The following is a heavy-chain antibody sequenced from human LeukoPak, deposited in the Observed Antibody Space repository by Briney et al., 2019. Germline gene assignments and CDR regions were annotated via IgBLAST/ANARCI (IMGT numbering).Heavy chain of an antibody. CDR2: ISGSGGST. CDR1: GFTVSSYA. Sequence: GGSLRLSCAASGFTVSSYAMSWVRQAPGKGLEWVSAISGSGGSTYYADSVKGRFTISRDNAKSSLFLQINSLRAGDTAVYYCAKDRTGFTMVRGVIGYWGQGTLVTVSS. J-gene: IGHJ4*02. V-gene: IGHV3-23*01. D-gene: IGHD3-10*01. CDR3: AKDRTGFTMVRGVIGY.